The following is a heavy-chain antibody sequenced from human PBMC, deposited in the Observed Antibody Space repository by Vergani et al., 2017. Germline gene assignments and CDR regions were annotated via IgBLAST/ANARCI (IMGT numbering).Heavy chain of an antibody. V-gene: IGHV4-61*02. CDR1: GGSFSTGGQS. D-gene: IGHD4-17*01. J-gene: IGHJ3*01. CDR2: IYTSGAT. CDR3: ARDDGEYDKDALDV. Sequence: QVQLQESGPGLVKPSQTLSLTCTVSGGSFSTGGQSWTWLRQSAGKGMEWIGRIYTSGATNYNPSLRSRAIMSVDESKKQFSLKLTSVTAADTAVYYCARDDGEYDKDALDVWGQGTKVTVTS.